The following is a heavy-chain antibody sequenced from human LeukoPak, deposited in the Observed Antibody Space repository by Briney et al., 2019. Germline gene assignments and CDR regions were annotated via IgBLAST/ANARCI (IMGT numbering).Heavy chain of an antibody. Sequence: GGSLRLSCVASGFTFNTYWIHWVRQGPGKGLVWVSLISADGTTTTCADSVQGRFTVSRDNAKNTLYLQMNSLRAGDAAVYYCARGLAGAYRIMDVWGQGTTVTVS. V-gene: IGHV3-74*01. CDR3: ARGLAGAYRIMDV. J-gene: IGHJ6*02. D-gene: IGHD6-19*01. CDR1: GFTFNTYW. CDR2: ISADGTTT.